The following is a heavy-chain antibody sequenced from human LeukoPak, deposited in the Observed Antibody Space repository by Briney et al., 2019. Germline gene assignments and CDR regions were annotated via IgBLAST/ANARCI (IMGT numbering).Heavy chain of an antibody. CDR3: ARDPTTVTKGFDI. V-gene: IGHV4-59*11. CDR1: GGSISSHY. CDR2: ISYSGST. J-gene: IGHJ3*02. Sequence: PSETLTLTCTVSGGSISSHYWTWIRQSPGKGLEWIGYISYSGSTNYNPSLKSRVTLLVDTSKNQFSLKLSSVTAADTAVYYCARDPTTVTKGFDIWGQGTTVTVSS. D-gene: IGHD4-17*01.